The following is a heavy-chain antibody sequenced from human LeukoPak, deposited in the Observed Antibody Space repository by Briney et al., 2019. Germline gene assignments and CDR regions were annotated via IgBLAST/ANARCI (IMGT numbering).Heavy chain of an antibody. J-gene: IGHJ6*03. CDR1: GGSFSGYY. CDR2: INHSGST. V-gene: IGHV4-34*01. CDR3: ARGHYVATVLGYYYYMDV. D-gene: IGHD5-12*01. Sequence: PSETLSLTCAVYGGSFSGYYWSWIRHPPGKGLEWIGEINHSGSTNYNSSLKSRVTISVDTSKNQFSLKLSSVTAADTAVYYCARGHYVATVLGYYYYMDVWGKGTTVTVSS.